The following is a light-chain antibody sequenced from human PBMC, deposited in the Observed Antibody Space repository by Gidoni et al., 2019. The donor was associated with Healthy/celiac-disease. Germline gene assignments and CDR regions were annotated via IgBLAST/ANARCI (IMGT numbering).Light chain of an antibody. V-gene: IGLV2-23*01. CDR3: CSYAGSSIFVV. CDR1: SSDVWSYNL. CDR2: EGS. Sequence: QSALTQPASVSGSPGQSITISCTGTSSDVWSYNLVSWYQQHPGKATKLMIDEGSKRPSGVSNRFSGSKSSNTASLTISGLQAEDEADYYCCSYAGSSIFVVFGGGTKLTVL. J-gene: IGLJ2*01.